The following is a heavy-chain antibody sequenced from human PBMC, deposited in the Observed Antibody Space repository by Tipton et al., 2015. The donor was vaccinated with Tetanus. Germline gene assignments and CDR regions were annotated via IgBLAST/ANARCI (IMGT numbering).Heavy chain of an antibody. CDR3: ARDRGPAPIDRGPAESFWFDP. Sequence: QSGAEVKKPGSSVKVSCKASGGGFSKFAISWLRQAPGQGFELMGTIIPALSTTTYEQKFRGRVTITRDTSTSTTYMELTSLTSEDTGVFYCARDRGPAPIDRGPAESFWFDPWGQGTLVTVSS. CDR1: GGGFSKFA. J-gene: IGHJ5*02. D-gene: IGHD3-10*01. V-gene: IGHV1-69*05. CDR2: IIPALSTT.